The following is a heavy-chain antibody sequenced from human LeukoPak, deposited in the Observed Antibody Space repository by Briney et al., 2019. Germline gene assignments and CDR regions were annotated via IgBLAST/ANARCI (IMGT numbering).Heavy chain of an antibody. D-gene: IGHD1-1*01. V-gene: IGHV1-8*01. CDR1: GYTFTSYD. CDR2: MNPNSGNT. CDR3: TTSLDYYYYYMDV. Sequence: ASVKVSCKASGYTFTSYDINWVRQATGQGREWMGWMNPNSGNTGYAQKFQGRVTMTRNTSISTAYMELSSLKTEDTAVYYCTTSLDYYYYYMDVWGKGTTVTVSS. J-gene: IGHJ6*03.